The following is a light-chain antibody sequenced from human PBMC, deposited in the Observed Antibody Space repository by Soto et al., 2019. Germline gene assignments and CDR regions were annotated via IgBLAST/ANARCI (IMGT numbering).Light chain of an antibody. J-gene: IGKJ4*01. Sequence: EIVLTQSPGTLSLSPGERATLSCRASQSVSSNYLAWYQQKPGQALRLLIYGASSRATGIPDRFIGSGSGTDFTLTISRLEPEDFAVYYCQQYGGSPRVTFGGGTKVEIK. CDR2: GAS. CDR1: QSVSSNY. V-gene: IGKV3-20*01. CDR3: QQYGGSPRVT.